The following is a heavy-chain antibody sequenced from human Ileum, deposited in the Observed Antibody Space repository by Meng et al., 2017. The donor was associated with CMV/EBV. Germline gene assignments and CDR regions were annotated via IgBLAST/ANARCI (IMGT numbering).Heavy chain of an antibody. Sequence: GGSLRLSCAASGFSVSRNYMNWVRQAPGKGLEWVSSIIGSGASTYYAGGSTYYADSVKGRFTISRDNSKNTLYLQMNSLRVEDTALYYCAKELGAAAPVDYWGQGTLVTVSS. D-gene: IGHD6-13*01. CDR3: AKELGAAAPVDY. CDR2: IIGSGASTYYAGGST. V-gene: IGHV3-23*01. CDR1: GFSVSRNY. J-gene: IGHJ4*02.